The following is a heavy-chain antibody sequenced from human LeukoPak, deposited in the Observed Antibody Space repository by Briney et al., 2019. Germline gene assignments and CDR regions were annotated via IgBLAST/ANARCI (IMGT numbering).Heavy chain of an antibody. CDR2: ISYDGSNK. V-gene: IGHV3-30*03. CDR1: GFTFSSYG. Sequence: PGGSLRLSCAASGFTFSSYGMHWVRQAPGKGLEWVAVISYDGSNKYYADSVKGRFTISRDNSKNTLYLQMNSLRAEDTAVYYCVRGTDIYCSGGSCYDWFDPWGQGTLVTVSS. CDR3: VRGTDIYCSGGSCYDWFDP. D-gene: IGHD2-15*01. J-gene: IGHJ5*02.